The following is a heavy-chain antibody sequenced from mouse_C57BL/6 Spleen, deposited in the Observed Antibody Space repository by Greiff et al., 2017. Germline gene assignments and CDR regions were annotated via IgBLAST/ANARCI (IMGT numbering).Heavy chain of an antibody. D-gene: IGHD4-1*01. V-gene: IGHV5-4*01. J-gene: IGHJ2*01. CDR1: GFTFSSYA. Sequence: EVKLEESGGGLVKPGGSLKLSCAASGFTFSSYAMSWVRQTPEKRLEWVATISDGGSYTYYPDNVKGRFTISRDNAKNNLYLQMSHLKSEDTAMYYCARDPRNWDVGGYYFDYWGQGTTLTVSS. CDR3: ARDPRNWDVGGYYFDY. CDR2: ISDGGSYT.